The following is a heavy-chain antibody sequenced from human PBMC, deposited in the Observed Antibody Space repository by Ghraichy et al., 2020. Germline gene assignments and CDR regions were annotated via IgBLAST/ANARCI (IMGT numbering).Heavy chain of an antibody. J-gene: IGHJ4*02. D-gene: IGHD3-16*02. Sequence: GESLNISCAASGFTFSSYAMSWVRQAPGKGLEWVSAISGSGGSTYYADSVKGRFTISRDNSKNTLYLQMNSLRAEDTAVYYCAKSFYDYVWGSYRHEVDYWGQGTLVTVSS. CDR1: GFTFSSYA. CDR2: ISGSGGST. CDR3: AKSFYDYVWGSYRHEVDY. V-gene: IGHV3-23*01.